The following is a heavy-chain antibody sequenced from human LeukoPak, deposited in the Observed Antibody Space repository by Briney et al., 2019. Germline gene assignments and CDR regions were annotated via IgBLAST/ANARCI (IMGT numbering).Heavy chain of an antibody. CDR3: ARGPGSSGGAYVGDY. D-gene: IGHD3-22*01. CDR1: GFTFSYHW. CDR2: IDGGGSST. J-gene: IGHJ4*01. Sequence: GGSLRLSYTASGFTFSYHWMHWVRQVPGKGLVWISRIDGGGSSTSYADSVKGRFSISRDNSKSTLYLQMSSLRAEDTAVYYCARGPGSSGGAYVGDYWGHGTLVTVSS. V-gene: IGHV3-74*01.